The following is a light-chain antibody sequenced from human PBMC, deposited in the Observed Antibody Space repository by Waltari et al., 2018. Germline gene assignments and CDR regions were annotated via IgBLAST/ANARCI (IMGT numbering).Light chain of an antibody. CDR2: DVN. CDR1: SSDVGGYNL. Sequence: QSALTQPASVSGSPGQSITISCTGTSSDVGGYNLVSWYQQHPGKAPKLIIYDVNARPAGLSYRFAGSKSGNTASLTISGLQAEDEADYYCSSYTRSSTLDFGTGTKVTVL. J-gene: IGLJ1*01. CDR3: SSYTRSSTLD. V-gene: IGLV2-14*03.